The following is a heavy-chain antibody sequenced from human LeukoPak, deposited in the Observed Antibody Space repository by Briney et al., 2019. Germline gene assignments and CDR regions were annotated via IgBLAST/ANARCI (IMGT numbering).Heavy chain of an antibody. Sequence: GGSLTLSCAASGFTFSNYWMTWVRQAPGKGLEWVANINQGGGAKNHVDSVKGRFTISRDDAKNSVFLQMNSLRAEDTAVYYCGRGEGFLVDHWGQGTLVTVSS. CDR1: GFTFSNYW. V-gene: IGHV3-7*01. CDR2: INQGGGAK. J-gene: IGHJ4*02. D-gene: IGHD3-3*01. CDR3: GRGEGFLVDH.